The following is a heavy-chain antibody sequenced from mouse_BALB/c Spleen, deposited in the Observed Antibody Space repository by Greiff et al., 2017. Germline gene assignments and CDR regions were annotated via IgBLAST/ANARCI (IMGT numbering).Heavy chain of an antibody. CDR2: ISSGSSTI. V-gene: IGHV5-17*02. CDR1: GFTFSSFG. J-gene: IGHJ4*01. CDR3: ARTGYGNSAMDY. Sequence: EVQLQESGGGLVQPGGSRKLSCAASGFTFSSFGMHWVRQAPEKGLEWVAYISSGSSTIYYADTVKGRFTISRDNPKNTLFLQMTSLRSEDTAMYYCARTGYGNSAMDYWGQGTSVTVSS. D-gene: IGHD2-10*02.